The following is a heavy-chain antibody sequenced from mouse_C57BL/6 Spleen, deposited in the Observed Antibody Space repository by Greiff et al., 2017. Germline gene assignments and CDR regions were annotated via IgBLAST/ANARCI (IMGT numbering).Heavy chain of an antibody. D-gene: IGHD1-1*01. CDR3: RGFRVTTGGDY. CDR2: IDPENGDT. CDR1: GFNIKDDY. V-gene: IGHV14-4*01. J-gene: IGHJ2*01. Sequence: VQLKQSGAELVRPGASVKLSCTASGFNIKDDYMHWVKQRPEQGLEWIGWIDPENGDTEYASKFQGKATITADTSSNTAYLQLSSLTSEDTAVYYCRGFRVTTGGDYWGQGTTLTVSS.